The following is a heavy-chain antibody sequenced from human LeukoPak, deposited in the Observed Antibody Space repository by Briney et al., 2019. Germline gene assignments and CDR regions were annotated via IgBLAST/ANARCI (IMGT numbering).Heavy chain of an antibody. V-gene: IGHV4-39*01. D-gene: IGHD2-2*02. CDR1: GGSISSSSYY. J-gene: IGHJ6*02. CDR3: ARGAFCSSTSCYTPTNVGYYYYGMDV. Sequence: PSETLCLTCTVSGGSISSSSYYGSWIRQPPGKGLEWVGEINLSGRPNSNPSLNSRVTISVDTSKNQFSLTLSSVTAADTAVYYCARGAFCSSTSCYTPTNVGYYYYGMDVWGQGTTVTVSS. CDR2: INLSGRP.